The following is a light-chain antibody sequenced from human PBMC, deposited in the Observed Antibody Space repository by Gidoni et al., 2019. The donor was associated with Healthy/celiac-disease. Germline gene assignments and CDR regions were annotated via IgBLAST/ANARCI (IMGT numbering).Light chain of an antibody. V-gene: IGKV3-11*01. CDR1: QSVSSY. J-gene: IGKJ3*01. CDR3: QQRSNWIFT. Sequence: IVLTQSPATLSLSPGERATLSCRASQSVSSYLAWYQQKPGQAPRRLIYDASNRATGSPARFSGSGSGTDFTLTISSLEPEDFAVYYCQQRSNWIFTFGPGTKVDIK. CDR2: DAS.